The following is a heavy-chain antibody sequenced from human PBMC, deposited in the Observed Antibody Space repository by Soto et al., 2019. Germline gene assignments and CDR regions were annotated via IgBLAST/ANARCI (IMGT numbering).Heavy chain of an antibody. CDR3: ARDVSTSRHYDMDV. D-gene: IGHD2-2*01. Sequence: QVQLQESGPGLVKPSGTLSLTCAVSGGSISTSNWWSWVRQPPGKGLEWIGDIFHSGSAHYKPSLKSRVTISVDKSKSQFSLMLCSVTAADTAVYYCARDVSTSRHYDMDVWGRGTTVTVSS. CDR2: IFHSGSA. J-gene: IGHJ6*02. CDR1: GGSISTSNW. V-gene: IGHV4-4*02.